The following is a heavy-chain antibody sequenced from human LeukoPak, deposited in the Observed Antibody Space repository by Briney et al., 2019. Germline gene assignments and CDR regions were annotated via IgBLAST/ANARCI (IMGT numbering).Heavy chain of an antibody. V-gene: IGHV3-7*01. Sequence: PGGSLRLSCAASGFTFSSYWMSWVRQAPGKGLEWVANIKQDGSEKYYVDSVKGRFTISRDNAKNSLYLQMNSLRAEDTAVYCCARAGSGSYYIYYYYYMDVWGKGTTVTVSS. J-gene: IGHJ6*03. CDR2: IKQDGSEK. CDR3: ARAGSGSYYIYYYYYMDV. D-gene: IGHD3-10*01. CDR1: GFTFSSYW.